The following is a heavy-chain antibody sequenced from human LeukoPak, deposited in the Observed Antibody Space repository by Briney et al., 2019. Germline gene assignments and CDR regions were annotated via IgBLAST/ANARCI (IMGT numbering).Heavy chain of an antibody. Sequence: PGGSLRLSCAASEFTFSSYAMSWVRQAPGKGLDWVSAISGSGGSTYYADSVKGRFTISRDNSRNTLYLQMNSLRAEDTAVYYCAKKSRGSGSYYGDYWGQGILVTVSS. J-gene: IGHJ4*02. CDR2: ISGSGGST. CDR1: EFTFSSYA. V-gene: IGHV3-23*01. D-gene: IGHD3-10*01. CDR3: AKKSRGSGSYYGDY.